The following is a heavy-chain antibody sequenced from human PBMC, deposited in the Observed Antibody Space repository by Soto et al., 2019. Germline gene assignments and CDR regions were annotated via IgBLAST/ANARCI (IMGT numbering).Heavy chain of an antibody. V-gene: IGHV4-31*02. Sequence: SETLSLTCTVSGGSISSGGYYWSWIRQHPGKGLEWIGYIYYSGSTYYNPSLKSRVTISVDTSKNQFSLKLSSVTAADTAVYYCARGGYSSGPIDYWGQGTLVTVSS. J-gene: IGHJ4*02. CDR3: ARGGYSSGPIDY. CDR2: IYYSGST. D-gene: IGHD6-19*01. CDR1: GGSISSGGYY.